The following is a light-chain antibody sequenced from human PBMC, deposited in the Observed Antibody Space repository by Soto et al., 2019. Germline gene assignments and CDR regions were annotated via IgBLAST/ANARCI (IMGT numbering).Light chain of an antibody. V-gene: IGLV2-11*01. CDR2: DVG. CDR1: SSDVGGYSY. CDR3: CSFAGSYTLYV. Sequence: QSVLTQPRSVSGSPGQSVTISCTGTSSDVGGYSYVSWFQQHPGKAPKLMIYDVGKRPSGVPDRFSGSKSGNTASLTISGLQAEDEADYYCCSFAGSYTLYVFGTGTKVTVL. J-gene: IGLJ1*01.